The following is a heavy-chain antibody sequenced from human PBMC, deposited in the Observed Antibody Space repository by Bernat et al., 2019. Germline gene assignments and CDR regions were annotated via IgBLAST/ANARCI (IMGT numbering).Heavy chain of an antibody. CDR2: ISYDGSNK. D-gene: IGHD2-2*02. J-gene: IGHJ4*02. Sequence: QVQLVESGGGVVQPGRSLRLSCAASGFTFSSYGMHWVRQAPGKGLEWVAVISYDGSNKYYADSVKGRFTISRDNSKNTLYLQMNSLRAEDTAVYYCARGYKEQSNYFDYWGQGTLVTVSS. CDR3: ARGYKEQSNYFDY. V-gene: IGHV3-30*03. CDR1: GFTFSSYG.